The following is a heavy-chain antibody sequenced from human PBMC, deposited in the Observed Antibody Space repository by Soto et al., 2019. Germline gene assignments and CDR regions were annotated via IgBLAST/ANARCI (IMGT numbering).Heavy chain of an antibody. Sequence: ASVKVSCKASGYTFTSYGISWVRQAPGQGFEWMGWISAYNGNTNYAQKLQGRVTMTTDTSTSTAYMELRSLRSDDTAVYYCARDLIWSGYYTGPLTDYWGQGTLVTVSS. V-gene: IGHV1-18*01. CDR2: ISAYNGNT. CDR3: ARDLIWSGYYTGPLTDY. D-gene: IGHD3-3*01. J-gene: IGHJ4*02. CDR1: GYTFTSYG.